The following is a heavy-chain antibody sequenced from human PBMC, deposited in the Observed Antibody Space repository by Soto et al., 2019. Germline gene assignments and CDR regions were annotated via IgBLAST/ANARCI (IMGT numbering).Heavy chain of an antibody. D-gene: IGHD3-3*01. V-gene: IGHV2-5*02. CDR3: AHRPGGFYDFWSGYRTWNWFDP. CDR2: IYWDDDK. J-gene: IGHJ5*02. Sequence: QITLKESGPTLVKPTQTLTLTCTFSGFSLSTSGVGVGWIRQPPGKALEWLALIYWDDDKRYSPSLKSRLTIAKDTPKTPVVLTMTNMHPVDTATYYCAHRPGGFYDFWSGYRTWNWFDPWGQGTLVTVSS. CDR1: GFSLSTSGVG.